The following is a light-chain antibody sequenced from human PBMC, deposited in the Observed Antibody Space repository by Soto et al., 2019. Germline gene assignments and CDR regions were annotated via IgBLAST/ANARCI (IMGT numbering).Light chain of an antibody. J-gene: IGLJ1*01. CDR3: CSYAGSSTYV. Sequence: QSVLTQPASVSGSPGQSITISCTGTSSDVGGYNFVSWYQQHPGKAPKLMIYDVNNRPSGVSNRFSGSRSGNTASLTVSGLQAEDETDYYCCSYAGSSTYVFGTGTKVTV. V-gene: IGLV2-23*02. CDR1: SSDVGGYNF. CDR2: DVN.